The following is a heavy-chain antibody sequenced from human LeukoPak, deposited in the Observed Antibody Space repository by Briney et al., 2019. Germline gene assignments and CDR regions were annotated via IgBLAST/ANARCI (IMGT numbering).Heavy chain of an antibody. Sequence: SEILSLTCAVYGGSFSGYYWSWIRQPPGKGLEWIGEINHSGSTNYNPSLKSRVTISVDTSKNQFSLKLSSVTAADTAVYYCARDFRYNWNEGAFDIWGQGTMVTVSS. D-gene: IGHD1-1*01. CDR3: ARDFRYNWNEGAFDI. V-gene: IGHV4-34*01. J-gene: IGHJ3*02. CDR2: INHSGST. CDR1: GGSFSGYY.